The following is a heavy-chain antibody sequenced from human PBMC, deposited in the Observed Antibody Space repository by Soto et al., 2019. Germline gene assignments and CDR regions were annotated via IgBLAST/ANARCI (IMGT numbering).Heavy chain of an antibody. V-gene: IGHV1-3*04. D-gene: IGHD3-10*01. CDR1: RYTFTRSL. CDR2: INIGTGYT. Sequence: QVPLEQSGAEVKKPGASVKVSCKASRYTFTRSLMHWVRQAPGQSLEWMGWINIGTGYTKISQRFQGRVSFAGDTSASTAYMELSSLRAEDTAVYYGARSQNYVSGAYSDFWGQGTPVTISS. J-gene: IGHJ4*02. CDR3: ARSQNYVSGAYSDF.